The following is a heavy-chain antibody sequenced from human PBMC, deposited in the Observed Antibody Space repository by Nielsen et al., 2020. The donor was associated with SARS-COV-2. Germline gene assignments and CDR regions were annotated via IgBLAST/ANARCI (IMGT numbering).Heavy chain of an antibody. CDR3: ARDDDNWGSLAY. J-gene: IGHJ4*02. Sequence: SETLSLTCAVSGGSITTYYSHWVRQSPGKGLEWIGYIYYSGNTNYNPSLKSRVTISVDTSKNQFSLKLSSVTAADTAVYYCARDDDNWGSLAYWGQGTLVTISS. D-gene: IGHD7-27*01. CDR1: GGSITTYY. CDR2: IYYSGNT. V-gene: IGHV4-59*13.